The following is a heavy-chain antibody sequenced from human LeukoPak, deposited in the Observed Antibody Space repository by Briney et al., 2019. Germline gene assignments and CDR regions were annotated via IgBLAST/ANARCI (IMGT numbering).Heavy chain of an antibody. Sequence: QAGGSLRLSCAASGFTVSSNFMSWVRQAPGKGLEWVSVIYSGGSTYYADSVKCRFTISRHNSKHTLYLQMNSLRAEDTAVYYCARGAGVQVWSSLDYWGQGTLVTVSS. CDR3: ARGAGVQVWSSLDY. CDR2: IYSGGST. D-gene: IGHD5-18*01. J-gene: IGHJ4*02. V-gene: IGHV3-53*04. CDR1: GFTVSSNF.